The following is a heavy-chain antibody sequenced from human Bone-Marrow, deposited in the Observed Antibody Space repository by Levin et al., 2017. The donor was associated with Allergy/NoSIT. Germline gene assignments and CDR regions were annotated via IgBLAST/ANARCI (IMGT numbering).Heavy chain of an antibody. CDR1: GFTFRTYA. CDR2: ISSHGGST. CDR3: VKDRQGYSSNWLPFDY. D-gene: IGHD6-13*01. Sequence: GGSLRLSCSASGFTFRTYAMHWVRQAPGKGLEYVSGISSHGGSTYYADSVKGRFTISRDNSKITLYFQMSSLRPEDTAVYYCVKDRQGYSSNWLPFDYWGQGTLVTVSS. V-gene: IGHV3-64D*06. J-gene: IGHJ4*02.